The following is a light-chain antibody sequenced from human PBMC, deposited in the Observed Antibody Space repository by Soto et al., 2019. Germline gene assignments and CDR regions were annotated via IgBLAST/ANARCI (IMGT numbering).Light chain of an antibody. V-gene: IGLV3-25*02. CDR3: QPADSSGAYV. Sequence: SYELTQPPSVSVSPGQTARITCSGDTLPRQYPYWYQQKPGQAPVLIINKNSERPSGIPERFSGSTSGTTVTLTISGVQAGDEADYYCQPADSSGAYVFGTGTKVTV. J-gene: IGLJ1*01. CDR1: TLPRQY. CDR2: KNS.